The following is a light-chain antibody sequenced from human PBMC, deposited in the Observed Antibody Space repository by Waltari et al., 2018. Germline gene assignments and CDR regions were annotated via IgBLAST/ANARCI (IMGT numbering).Light chain of an antibody. Sequence: QSVLTQPPSVSGAPGQTVIISCGGSSSNIGAGYDVHWYQQLPGAAPKLRIYAYSSRPSGVPDRFYGSKSGSSASLAINGLQPEDEADYYCQSYDSALSAVFGGGTQVTVL. CDR1: SSNIGAGYD. CDR3: QSYDSALSAV. V-gene: IGLV1-40*01. CDR2: AYS. J-gene: IGLJ3*02.